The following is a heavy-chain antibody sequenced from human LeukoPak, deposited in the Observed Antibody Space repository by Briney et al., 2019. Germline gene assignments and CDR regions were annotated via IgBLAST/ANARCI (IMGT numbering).Heavy chain of an antibody. D-gene: IGHD6-13*01. CDR3: ARSSSWYVYDAFDI. J-gene: IGHJ3*02. Sequence: ASVKVSCKASGYTFTGYYMHWVRQAPGQGLEWMGWINPNSGGTNYAQKFQGWVTMTRDTSISTAYMELSRLRSDDTAVYYCARSSSWYVYDAFDIWGQGTMVTVSS. CDR1: GYTFTGYY. V-gene: IGHV1-2*04. CDR2: INPNSGGT.